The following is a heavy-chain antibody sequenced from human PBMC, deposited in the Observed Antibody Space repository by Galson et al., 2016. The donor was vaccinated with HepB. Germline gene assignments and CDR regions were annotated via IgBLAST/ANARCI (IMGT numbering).Heavy chain of an antibody. CDR3: ARDATQGYCTNGVCPEPYGMDV. J-gene: IGHJ6*02. CDR1: GGSISSAGYY. Sequence: TLSLTCTVSGGSISSAGYYWSWIRQHPGKGLDWIGYIYYSGSTYYNPSLKSRVTISVDTFKNQFSLKLRSVTAADTAVYYCARDATQGYCTNGVCPEPYGMDVWGQGTTVTVSS. V-gene: IGHV4-31*03. CDR2: IYYSGST. D-gene: IGHD2-8*01.